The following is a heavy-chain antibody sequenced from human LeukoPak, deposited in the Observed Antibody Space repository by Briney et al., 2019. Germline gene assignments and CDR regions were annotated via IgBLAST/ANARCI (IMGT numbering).Heavy chain of an antibody. J-gene: IGHJ4*02. D-gene: IGHD6-19*01. CDR3: ARDRGSGWYGLVDY. Sequence: PSETLSLTCAVYGGSFSGYYWSWVRQPPGKGLEWIGEIYHRGSTNYNPSLKSRVTISVDNSKNQFSLKLSSVTAADTAVYFCARDRGSGWYGLVDYWGQGTLVTVSS. V-gene: IGHV4-34*01. CDR1: GGSFSGYY. CDR2: IYHRGST.